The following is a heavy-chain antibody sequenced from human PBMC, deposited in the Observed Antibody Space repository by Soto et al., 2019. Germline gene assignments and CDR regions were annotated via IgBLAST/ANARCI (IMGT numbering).Heavy chain of an antibody. CDR3: ARAPQVGATRGYYFDY. J-gene: IGHJ4*02. Sequence: PGGSLRLSCAASGFTFSSYAMHWVRQAPGKGLEWVAVISYDGSNKYYADSVKGRFTISRDNSKNTLYLQMNSLRAEDTAVYYCARAPQVGATRGYYFDYWGQGTLVTVSS. CDR1: GFTFSSYA. D-gene: IGHD1-26*01. CDR2: ISYDGSNK. V-gene: IGHV3-30-3*01.